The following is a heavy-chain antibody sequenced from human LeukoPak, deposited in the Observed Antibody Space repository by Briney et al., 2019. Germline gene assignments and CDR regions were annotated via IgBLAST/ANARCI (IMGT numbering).Heavy chain of an antibody. Sequence: ASVKVSCKASGYTFTYRYLHWVRQAPGQALEWMGWITPFNGNTNYAQKFQDRVTITRDRSMSTVYMELSSLRSEDTAVYYCARDRLAARGSFQHWGQGTLVTVSS. V-gene: IGHV1-45*02. D-gene: IGHD3-16*01. CDR1: GYTFTYRY. J-gene: IGHJ1*01. CDR2: ITPFNGNT. CDR3: ARDRLAARGSFQH.